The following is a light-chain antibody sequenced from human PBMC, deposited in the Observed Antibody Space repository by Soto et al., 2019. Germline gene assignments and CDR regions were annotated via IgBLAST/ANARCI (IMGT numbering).Light chain of an antibody. CDR2: DAS. V-gene: IGKV1-39*01. CDR3: QQYDKYST. Sequence: QMTQSPSSLSASVGDRVTITCRASQSISNYVNWYQEKPGKAPNLLIYDASTLQGGVPSRFSGSGSGTEFTLTVTSLQPEDFATYFCQQYDKYSTFGHGTKVDIK. CDR1: QSISNY. J-gene: IGKJ1*01.